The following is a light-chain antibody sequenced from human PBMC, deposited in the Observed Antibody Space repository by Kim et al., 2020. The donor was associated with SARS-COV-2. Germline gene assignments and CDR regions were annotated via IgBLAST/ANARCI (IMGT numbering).Light chain of an antibody. J-gene: IGKJ4*01. V-gene: IGKV4-1*01. CDR2: WAS. Sequence: DIVMTQSPDSLAVSLGERATINCKSSQTLLYTTNNRNYLAWYQQKPGQPPKLLIYWASIRESGVPDRFSGSGSGTDFTLTISSLQAEDVAVYYCQQYYSTLALTFGGGTKVDIK. CDR1: QTLLYTTNNRNY. CDR3: QQYYSTLALT.